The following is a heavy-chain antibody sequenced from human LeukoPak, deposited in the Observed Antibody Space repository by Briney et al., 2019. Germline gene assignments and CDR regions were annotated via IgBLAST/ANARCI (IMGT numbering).Heavy chain of an antibody. Sequence: GGSLRLSCAASGFTFSSYAMHWVRQAPGKGLEWVAVISYDGSNKYYADSVKGRFTISRDNSKNTLYLQMNSLRAEDTAVYYCAKESPMDYDFWSGYYTPGNYNWFDPWGQGTLVTVSS. CDR1: GFTFSSYA. CDR2: ISYDGSNK. V-gene: IGHV3-30-3*01. CDR3: AKESPMDYDFWSGYYTPGNYNWFDP. D-gene: IGHD3-3*01. J-gene: IGHJ5*02.